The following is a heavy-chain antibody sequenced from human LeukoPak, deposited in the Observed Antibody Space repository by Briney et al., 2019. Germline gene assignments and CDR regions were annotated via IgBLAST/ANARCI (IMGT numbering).Heavy chain of an antibody. D-gene: IGHD3-10*01. V-gene: IGHV4-34*01. J-gene: IGHJ4*02. CDR3: ARGGYGPGSHYRY. CDR2: IDHTGSI. Sequence: SETLSLTCAVNAGSFTGYYWSWIRQPPGKGLEWIGEIDHTGSISYNPSLRSRVTISVDTFKNQFSLNLRSVTAADRAIYYCARGGYGPGSHYRYLGQGTLVTVSS. CDR1: AGSFTGYY.